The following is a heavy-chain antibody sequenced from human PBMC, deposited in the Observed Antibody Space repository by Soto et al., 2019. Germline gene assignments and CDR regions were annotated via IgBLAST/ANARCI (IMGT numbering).Heavy chain of an antibody. CDR1: GFTVSSKY. J-gene: IGHJ6*04. CDR3: ARDDVLCDGGRCYGVPLDV. V-gene: IGHV3-66*01. D-gene: IGHD2-15*01. CDR2: IQSGGPT. Sequence: EVQLVESGGGLVQPGGSLRLSCAASGFTVSSKYMSWVRQAPGKGLEWVSLIQSGGPTYYADSVKGRFTISRDTSENTVHLQMDSLSAEDTAVYYCARDDVLCDGGRCYGVPLDVWGKGNTVTVSS.